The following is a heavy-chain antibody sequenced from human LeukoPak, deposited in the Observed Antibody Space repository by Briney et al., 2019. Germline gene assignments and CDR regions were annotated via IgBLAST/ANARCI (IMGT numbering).Heavy chain of an antibody. CDR2: IYYSESI. CDR3: LRGSGRVATFDS. V-gene: IGHV4-59*01. Sequence: SETLSLTCTVSSGPMSSYYWTWIRQPPGKGLEWIGFIYYSESIRYNPSLNSRVSISLDTSNNQLSLKLTSVTAADTAVYYCLRGSGRVATFDSWGRGTLVTVSS. D-gene: IGHD5-12*01. CDR1: SGPMSSYY. J-gene: IGHJ4*02.